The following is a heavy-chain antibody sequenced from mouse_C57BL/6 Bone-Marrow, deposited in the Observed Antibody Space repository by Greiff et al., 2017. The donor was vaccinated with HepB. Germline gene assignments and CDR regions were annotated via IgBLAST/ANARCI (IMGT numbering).Heavy chain of an antibody. CDR2: INPNNGGT. CDR3: TYGPWDYFDY. J-gene: IGHJ2*01. D-gene: IGHD1-1*02. Sequence: EVQLQQSGPELVKPGASVKISCKASGYTFTDYYMNWVKQSHGKSLEWIGDINPNNGGTSYNQKFKGKATLTVDKSSITAYMELRSLTSEDSAVYSCTYGPWDYFDYWGQGTTLTVSS. V-gene: IGHV1-26*01. CDR1: GYTFTDYY.